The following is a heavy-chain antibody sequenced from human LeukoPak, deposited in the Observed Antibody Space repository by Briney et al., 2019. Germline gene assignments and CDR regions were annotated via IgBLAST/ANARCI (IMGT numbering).Heavy chain of an antibody. CDR2: IYYSGST. V-gene: IGHV4-59*01. CDR1: GGSISSYY. CDR3: AREMGKGYSYGYATNDAFVI. Sequence: SETLSLTCTVSGGSISSYYWSWIRQPPGKGLEWIGYIYYSGSTNYNPSLKSRVTISVDTSKNQFSLKLSSVTAADTAVYYCAREMGKGYSYGYATNDAFVIWGQGAMVTVSS. D-gene: IGHD5-18*01. J-gene: IGHJ3*02.